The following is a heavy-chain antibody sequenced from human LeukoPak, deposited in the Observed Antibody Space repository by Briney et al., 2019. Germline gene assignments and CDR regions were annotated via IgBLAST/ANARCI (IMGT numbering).Heavy chain of an antibody. J-gene: IGHJ4*02. CDR1: GDAISSGNY. D-gene: IGHD3-16*01. CDR3: ARMGSDY. CDR2: IHHSGYT. V-gene: IGHV4-38-2*01. Sequence: SETLSLTCVVSGDAISSGNYWGWIRQPPEKGLEWIGNIHHSGYTNYNPSLKSRVTISVDTSKNQFSLKMKSVTAADTAVYYCARMGSDYWGQGTLVTVSS.